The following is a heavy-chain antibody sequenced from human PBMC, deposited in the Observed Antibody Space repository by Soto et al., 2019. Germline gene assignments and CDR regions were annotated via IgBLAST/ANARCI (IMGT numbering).Heavy chain of an antibody. Sequence: SETLSLTCSVSGGSMRSYYWNWLRQPAGKGLEWIGRIYSRGDTNYNPSVKSRVTMSVDTSKNEFSLRLNSVTAADTGVYYCTTNSVTDFYYYGMEVWGLGTTVTVSS. V-gene: IGHV4-4*07. CDR3: TTNSVTDFYYYGMEV. CDR1: GGSMRSYY. CDR2: IYSRGDT. J-gene: IGHJ6*02.